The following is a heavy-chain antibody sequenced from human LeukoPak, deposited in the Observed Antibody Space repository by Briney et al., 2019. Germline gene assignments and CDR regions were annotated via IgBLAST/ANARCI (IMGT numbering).Heavy chain of an antibody. D-gene: IGHD1-26*01. Sequence: GGSLRLSCAAPGFTLSDSAIHWVRQASGKGLEWVGLIDRPAKSYATAYGASVGGRFTISRDDSKNTAYLQMDSLKTEGTALYYCTRDRGTYNWLDPWGQGTLVTVSS. CDR1: GFTLSDSA. V-gene: IGHV3-73*01. CDR3: TRDRGTYNWLDP. J-gene: IGHJ5*02. CDR2: IDRPAKSYAT.